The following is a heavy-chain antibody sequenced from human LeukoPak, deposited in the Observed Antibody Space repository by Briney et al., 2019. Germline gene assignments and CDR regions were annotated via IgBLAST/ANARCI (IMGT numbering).Heavy chain of an antibody. CDR1: GYTLTGYY. J-gene: IGHJ4*02. V-gene: IGHV1-2*02. D-gene: IGHD2-2*01. Sequence: ASVKASCKASGYTLTGYYMHWVRQAPGQGLEWMGWINPNSGGTNYAQKSQGRDTMTRDTSISTAYMELSRLRSDDTAVYYCAREVVVVPAAMNDFDYWGQGTLVTVSS. CDR3: AREVVVVPAAMNDFDY. CDR2: INPNSGGT.